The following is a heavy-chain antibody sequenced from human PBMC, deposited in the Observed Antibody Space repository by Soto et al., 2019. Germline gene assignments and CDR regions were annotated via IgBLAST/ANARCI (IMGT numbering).Heavy chain of an antibody. Sequence: EVQLVASGGGLIQPGGSLRLSCAASGFIVSSNYMSWVRQAPGKGLEWVSVIYSGGNTYYADSVKGRFTISRDNSKNTLYLQMNSLRAEDTAVYYCARVLGGYSGYDGHWGQGTLVTVSS. D-gene: IGHD5-12*01. V-gene: IGHV3-53*01. CDR2: IYSGGNT. CDR3: ARVLGGYSGYDGH. CDR1: GFIVSSNY. J-gene: IGHJ4*02.